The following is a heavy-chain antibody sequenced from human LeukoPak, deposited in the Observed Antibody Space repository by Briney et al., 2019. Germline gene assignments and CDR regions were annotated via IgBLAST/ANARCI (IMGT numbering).Heavy chain of an antibody. CDR1: GFTFTTYG. CDR2: IRYDGSNK. D-gene: IGHD4-23*01. V-gene: IGHV3-30*02. Sequence: GGSLRLSCAASGFTFTTYGMHWVRQAPGKGLEWVAFIRYDGSNKYYADSVKGRFTISRDTSKNTLYLQMNSLRAEDTAVYYCAKDLGRWPSGGDYWGQGTLVTVSS. CDR3: AKDLGRWPSGGDY. J-gene: IGHJ4*02.